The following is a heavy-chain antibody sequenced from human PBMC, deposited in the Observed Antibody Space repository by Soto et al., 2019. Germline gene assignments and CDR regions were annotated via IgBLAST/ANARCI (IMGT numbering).Heavy chain of an antibody. CDR1: GGSISSYY. J-gene: IGHJ4*02. CDR2: IYYSGST. V-gene: IGHV4-59*01. CDR3: ARESLISYGVFDY. D-gene: IGHD5-18*01. Sequence: QVQLQESGPGLVKPSETLSLTCTVSGGSISSYYSSWIRQPPGKGLEWIGYIYYSGSTNYNPALKSRVTISVDTSKNRFSLKLSSVTAADTAVYYCARESLISYGVFDYWGQGTLVTVSS.